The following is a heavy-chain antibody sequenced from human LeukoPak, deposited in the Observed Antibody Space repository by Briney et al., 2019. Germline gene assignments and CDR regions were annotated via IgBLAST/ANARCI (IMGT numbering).Heavy chain of an antibody. CDR3: AREDPAAAGSFDY. V-gene: IGHV1-69*13. J-gene: IGHJ4*02. CDR1: GCTFSSYA. Sequence: SVKVSCKASGCTFSSYAISWVRQAPGQGLEWMGGIIPIFGTANYAQKFQGRVTITADESTSTAYMELSSLRTEDTAVYYCAREDPAAAGSFDYWGQGTLVTVSS. D-gene: IGHD6-13*01. CDR2: IIPIFGTA.